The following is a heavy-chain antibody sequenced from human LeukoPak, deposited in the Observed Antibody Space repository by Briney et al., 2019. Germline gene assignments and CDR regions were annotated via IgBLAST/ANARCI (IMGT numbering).Heavy chain of an antibody. CDR1: GFTFSNYG. CDR3: ARDHFGSGTTMDV. D-gene: IGHD3-10*01. CDR2: ISHSGGDK. J-gene: IGHJ6*02. V-gene: IGHV3-30*03. Sequence: GGSLRLSCAASGFTFSNYGMHWVRQAPGKGLEWVAVISHSGGDKYYADSLKGRFTISRDNSKNALFLQMNSLRDEDTGVYYCARDHFGSGTTMDVWGQGTTVTVSS.